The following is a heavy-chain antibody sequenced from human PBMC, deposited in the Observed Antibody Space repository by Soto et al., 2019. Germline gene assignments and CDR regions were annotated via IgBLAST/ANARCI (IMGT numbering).Heavy chain of an antibody. V-gene: IGHV3-21*01. D-gene: IGHD3-3*01. Sequence: PGGSLGLASAAARVIVYSYNMDWVRQAPGKGLEWVSSISGDSNYIYYADSVQGRFTISRENAKNSVYLQMNSLRAEDTAVYYCARVVSFDRSGYGLWAQGTMVTVSS. CDR1: RVIVYSYN. J-gene: IGHJ3*01. CDR2: ISGDSNYI. CDR3: ARVVSFDRSGYGL.